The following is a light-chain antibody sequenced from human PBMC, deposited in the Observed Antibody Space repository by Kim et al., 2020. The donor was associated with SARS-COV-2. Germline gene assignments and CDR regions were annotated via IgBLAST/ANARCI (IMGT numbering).Light chain of an antibody. J-gene: IGKJ5*01. V-gene: IGKV1-9*01. Sequence: ASVGDRVTITCRASQGIGSYLAWYQQKPGKAPKLLIYAASTLQSGVPSRFSGSGSETDFTLTITSLQSEDFATYYCQQLEYYPITFGQGTRLDIK. CDR3: QQLEYYPIT. CDR1: QGIGSY. CDR2: AAS.